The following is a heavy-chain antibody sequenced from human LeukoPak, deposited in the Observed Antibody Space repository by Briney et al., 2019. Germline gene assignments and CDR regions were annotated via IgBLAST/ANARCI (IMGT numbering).Heavy chain of an antibody. CDR3: ARAVVSSSSLFDY. J-gene: IGHJ4*02. CDR2: IKQDGSEK. D-gene: IGHD6-6*01. CDR1: GFTFSSYW. Sequence: HTGGSLRLSCAASGFTFSSYWMSWVRQAPGKGLEWVANIKQDGSEKYYVDSVKGRFTISRDNAKNSLYLQMNSLRAEDTAVYYRARAVVSSSSLFDYWGQGTLVTVSS. V-gene: IGHV3-7*01.